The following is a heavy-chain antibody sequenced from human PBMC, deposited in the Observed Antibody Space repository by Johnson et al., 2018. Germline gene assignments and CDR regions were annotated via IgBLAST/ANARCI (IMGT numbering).Heavy chain of an antibody. J-gene: IGHJ6*02. CDR2: IWDDGSNT. Sequence: QVQLVESGGGVVQXGRSLRLXCAASGFTFSSYGMHWVRQAPGKGLEWVAVIWDDGSNTYYADSGKGRCTIARDNSKNTLYLQMNSLRAEDTDIYYCAKDLDDMSGYYYYYYYGMDVWGQGTTVTVSS. D-gene: IGHD3-22*01. CDR1: GFTFSSYG. CDR3: AKDLDDMSGYYYYYYYGMDV. V-gene: IGHV3-33*06.